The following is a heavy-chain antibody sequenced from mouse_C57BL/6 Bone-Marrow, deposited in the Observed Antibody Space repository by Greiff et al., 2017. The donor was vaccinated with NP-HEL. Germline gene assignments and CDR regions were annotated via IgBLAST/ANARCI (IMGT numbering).Heavy chain of an antibody. D-gene: IGHD1-1*01. Sequence: QVQLQQPGAELVKPGASVKLSCKAAGYTFTSYWMHWVKQRPGQGLEWIGMIHPNSGSTNYNEKFKSKATLTVDKSSSTAYMQISSLTSEDSAVYYCARLHYFSSYCAMDYGGQGTSVTVSS. V-gene: IGHV1-64*01. CDR2: IHPNSGST. CDR1: GYTFTSYW. J-gene: IGHJ4*01. CDR3: ARLHYFSSYCAMDY.